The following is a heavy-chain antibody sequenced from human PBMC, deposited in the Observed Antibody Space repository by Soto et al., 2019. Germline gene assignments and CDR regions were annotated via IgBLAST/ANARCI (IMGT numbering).Heavy chain of an antibody. CDR3: AIPDHTNWLNP. D-gene: IGHD5-18*01. J-gene: IGHJ5*02. CDR1: GFTFSSYA. Sequence: QVQLVESGGGVVQPGRSLRLSCAASGFTFSSYAMHWVRQAPGKGLERVAVISYDGSNKYYADSVKGRFTISRDNSKNTLYLQMNSLRAEDTAVYYCAIPDHTNWLNPWGQGTLVTVSS. CDR2: ISYDGSNK. V-gene: IGHV3-30-3*01.